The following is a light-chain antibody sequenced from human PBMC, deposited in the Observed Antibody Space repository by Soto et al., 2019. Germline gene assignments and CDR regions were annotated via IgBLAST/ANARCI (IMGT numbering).Light chain of an antibody. CDR3: QQRSNWPPTWT. Sequence: EIVLTQSPATLSLSPGERATLSCRASQSVSSYLAWYQQKPGQAPRLLIYEASNRATGIPARFSGSGSGTDFTLTISSLEPEDFAVYYCQQRSNWPPTWTFGQGTKVDIK. J-gene: IGKJ1*01. CDR2: EAS. CDR1: QSVSSY. V-gene: IGKV3-11*01.